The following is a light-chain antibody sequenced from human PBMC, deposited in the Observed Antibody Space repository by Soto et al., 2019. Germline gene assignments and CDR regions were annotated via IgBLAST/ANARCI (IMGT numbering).Light chain of an antibody. V-gene: IGKV1-27*01. J-gene: IGKJ2*01. CDR1: QAISNS. CDR3: QKYTNAPYT. CDR2: AAP. Sequence: DIQMTQSPSSLSASVVDRVTITCRASQAISNSLAWYQQKPGTVPKLLIYAAPTLQSGVPSRFSRSGSGTAFTLTITSLQPEDVATYFWQKYTNAPYTFGQGTKLEIK.